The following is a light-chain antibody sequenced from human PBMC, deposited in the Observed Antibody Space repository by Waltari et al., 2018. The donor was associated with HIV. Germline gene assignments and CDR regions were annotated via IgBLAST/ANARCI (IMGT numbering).Light chain of an antibody. J-gene: IGLJ1*01. CDR1: SSDVGGYKY. CDR3: SSYTTSNTPYV. V-gene: IGLV2-14*03. CDR2: DVS. Sequence: QSALTQPASVSGSPGQSITISCVGTSSDVGGYKYVSWYQQHPGKAPRLRIYDVSNRRSWVSDRVSGSKSGNTASLTISGLQAEDEADYYCSSYTTSNTPYVFGTGTKVTVL.